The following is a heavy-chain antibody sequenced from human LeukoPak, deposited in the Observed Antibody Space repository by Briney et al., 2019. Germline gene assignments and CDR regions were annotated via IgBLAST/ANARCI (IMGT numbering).Heavy chain of an antibody. J-gene: IGHJ3*02. V-gene: IGHV4-34*01. D-gene: IGHD1-26*01. Sequence: PWETLSLTCAVYGGSFSGYYWSWIRQPPGKGLEWIGEINHSGSTNYNPSLKSRVTISVDTSKNQFSLKLSSVTAADTAVYYCARGGVGATLDAFDIWGQGTMVTVSS. CDR1: GGSFSGYY. CDR2: INHSGST. CDR3: ARGGVGATLDAFDI.